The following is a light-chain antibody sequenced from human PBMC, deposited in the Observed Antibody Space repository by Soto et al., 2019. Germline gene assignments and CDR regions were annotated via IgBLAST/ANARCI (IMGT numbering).Light chain of an antibody. CDR1: SSDGGGYNY. J-gene: IGLJ1*01. CDR3: SSYAGSNNLGV. CDR2: DVS. V-gene: IGLV2-8*01. Sequence: QSALTQPPSASGSPGQSVTISCTGTSSDGGGYNYVSWYQQHPGKAPKLMIYDVSKRPSGVPDRFSGSKSGNTASLTVSGLQAEDEADYYCSSYAGSNNLGVFGTGTKVTVL.